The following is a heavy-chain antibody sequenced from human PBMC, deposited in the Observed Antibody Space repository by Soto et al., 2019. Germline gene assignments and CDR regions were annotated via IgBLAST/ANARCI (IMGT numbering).Heavy chain of an antibody. V-gene: IGHV4-30-2*01. Sequence: PSETLSLTWAVSGGSISSGGYSWSCLRQPKGKGLEWIGYIYHSGSTYYNPSLKSRVTISVDTSKSQFSLKLSSVTAADTAVYFCVRFWPPPFSDSYGDYPDALAFNTRSTFDL. J-gene: IGHJ2*01. CDR3: VRFWPPPFSDSYGDYPDALAFNTRSTFDL. CDR2: IYHSGST. CDR1: GGSISSGGYS. D-gene: IGHD3-3*01.